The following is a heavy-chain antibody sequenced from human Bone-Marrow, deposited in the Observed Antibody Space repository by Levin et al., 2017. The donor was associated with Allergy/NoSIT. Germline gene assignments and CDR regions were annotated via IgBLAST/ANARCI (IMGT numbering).Heavy chain of an antibody. J-gene: IGHJ4*02. D-gene: IGHD4-23*01. Sequence: AGGSLRLSCAASGFTFSAYGMHWVRQGPDKELKWVAVVSHDGNEKYYVNSVKGRFTISRENSKNTLFLQMNSLRTEDTAVYYCAKEGHGGHSDVEYWGQGTLVTVSS. CDR2: VSHDGNEK. CDR1: GFTFSAYG. CDR3: AKEGHGGHSDVEY. V-gene: IGHV3-30*18.